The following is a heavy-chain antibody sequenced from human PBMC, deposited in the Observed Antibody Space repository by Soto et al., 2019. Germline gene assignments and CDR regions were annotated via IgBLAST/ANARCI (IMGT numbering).Heavy chain of an antibody. D-gene: IGHD1-26*01. V-gene: IGHV3-33*01. CDR3: ARDGSSTHPYYGLDV. Sequence: GGSLRLSCVASGFTFNYYGIHWVRQAPGKGLEWVAVIWYDGTKKDYVDSVQGRFTVSRDNSRNTVHLQMNSLRADDMAIYYCARDGSSTHPYYGLDVWGQGTLVTVS. J-gene: IGHJ6*02. CDR1: GFTFNYYG. CDR2: IWYDGTKK.